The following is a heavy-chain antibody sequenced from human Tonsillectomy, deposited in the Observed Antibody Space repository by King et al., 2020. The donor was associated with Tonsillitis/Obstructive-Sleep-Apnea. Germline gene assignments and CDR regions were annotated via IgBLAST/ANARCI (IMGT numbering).Heavy chain of an antibody. J-gene: IGHJ1*01. CDR1: GDTFTSYD. CDR3: ARDYYDTSGYYHGYFQH. CDR2: SRPNNGDT. Sequence: QLVQSGAEVKKPGASVKVSCKASGDTFTSYDITWVRQAPGQGLEWMGWSRPNNGDTNYAQKLQGRVTMTSDTSTSTAYMELRSLRSDDTAVYYCARDYYDTSGYYHGYFQHWGQGTLVTVSS. V-gene: IGHV1-18*01. D-gene: IGHD3-22*01.